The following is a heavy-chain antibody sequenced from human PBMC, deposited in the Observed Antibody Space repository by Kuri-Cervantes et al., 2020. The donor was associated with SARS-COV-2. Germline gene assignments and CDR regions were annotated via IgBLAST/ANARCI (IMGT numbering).Heavy chain of an antibody. CDR3: AISVVTRGFYFDY. CDR1: GGTFSSYT. Sequence: SVKVSCKASGGTFSSYTISWVRQAPGQGLEWMGGIIPIFGTANYAQKFQGRVTITADKSTSTAYMELSSLRSEDTAVYYCAISVVTRGFYFDYWGQGTLVTVSS. D-gene: IGHD4-23*01. J-gene: IGHJ4*02. V-gene: IGHV1-69*06. CDR2: IIPIFGTA.